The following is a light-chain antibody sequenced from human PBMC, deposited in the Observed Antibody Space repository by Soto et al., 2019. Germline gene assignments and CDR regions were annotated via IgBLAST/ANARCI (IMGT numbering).Light chain of an antibody. J-gene: IGKJ1*01. CDR2: GAS. Sequence: PGERATLSCRASQSVSSSYLAWDQQKPGQAPRLLIYGASSRATGIPDRFSGSGFGTDFTLTISRLEPEDFAGYYCQHYSSSPRSWTFGQGTKVEIK. CDR3: QHYSSSPRSWT. CDR1: QSVSSSY. V-gene: IGKV3-20*01.